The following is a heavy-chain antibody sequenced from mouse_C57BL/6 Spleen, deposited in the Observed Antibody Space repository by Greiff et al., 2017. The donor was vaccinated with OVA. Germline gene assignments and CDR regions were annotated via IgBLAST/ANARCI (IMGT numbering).Heavy chain of an antibody. Sequence: QVQLQQPGAELVMPGASVKLSCKASGYTFTSYWMHWVKQRPGQGLEWIGEIDPSDSYTNYNQKFKGKSTLTVDKSSSTAYMQLSSLTSEDSAVYYCARGPPPSTTGVAPDDWGQGTTLSVSS. J-gene: IGHJ2*01. V-gene: IGHV1-69*01. CDR3: ARGPPPSTTGVAPDD. CDR2: IDPSDSYT. CDR1: GYTFTSYW. D-gene: IGHD1-1*01.